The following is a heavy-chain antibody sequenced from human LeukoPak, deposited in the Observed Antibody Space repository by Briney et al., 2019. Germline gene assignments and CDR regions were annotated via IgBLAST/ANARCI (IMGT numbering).Heavy chain of an antibody. CDR3: ARDYYDSSGFGAFDI. CDR2: INPNSGGT. V-gene: IGHV1-2*02. CDR1: GYTFTAYN. J-gene: IGHJ3*02. D-gene: IGHD3-22*01. Sequence: GASVKVSCKASGYTFTAYNMHWVRQAPGPGLEWMGWINPNSGGTNYAQKFQGRVTMTRDTSISTAYMELSRLKSDDTAGYYCARDYYDSSGFGAFDIWGQRTMVTVSS.